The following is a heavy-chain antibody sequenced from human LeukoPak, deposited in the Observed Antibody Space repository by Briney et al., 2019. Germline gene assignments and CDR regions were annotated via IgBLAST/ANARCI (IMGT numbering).Heavy chain of an antibody. Sequence: SETLSLTCAVYGGSFSGYYWSWIRQPPGKGLEWIGEINHSGSTSYNPSLKSRVTISVDTSKNQFSLKLSSVTAADTAVYYCASTLRYSPFSSWFDPWGQGTLVTVSS. CDR2: INHSGST. V-gene: IGHV4-34*01. CDR3: ASTLRYSPFSSWFDP. J-gene: IGHJ5*02. D-gene: IGHD3-9*01. CDR1: GGSFSGYY.